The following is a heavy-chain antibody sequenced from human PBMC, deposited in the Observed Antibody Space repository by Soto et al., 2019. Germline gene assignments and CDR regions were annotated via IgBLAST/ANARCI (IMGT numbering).Heavy chain of an antibody. CDR2: IYYSGST. CDR3: ARVRSYSSSPAFDY. J-gene: IGHJ4*02. Sequence: SETLSLTCTVSGGSISSGGYYWSWIRQHPGKGLEWIGYIYYSGSTYYNPSLKSRVTISVDTSKNQFSLKLSSVTAADTAVYYCARVRSYSSSPAFDYWGQGTLVTVSS. V-gene: IGHV4-31*03. CDR1: GGSISSGGYY. D-gene: IGHD6-6*01.